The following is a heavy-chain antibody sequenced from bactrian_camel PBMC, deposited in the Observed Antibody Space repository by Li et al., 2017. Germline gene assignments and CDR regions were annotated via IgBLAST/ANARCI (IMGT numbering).Heavy chain of an antibody. J-gene: IGHJ4*01. CDR2: ISGSGGLK. CDR1: PYTGSFC. V-gene: IGHV3-3*01. CDR3: AAREGGSFYGPLRSTSYHY. D-gene: IGHD7*01. Sequence: VQLVESGGGSVQAGGSLRLSRVASPYTGSFCMGWFRQIPGKQREAVASISGSGGLKQYANSVKGRFTISLVNANHTVYLQMNNLKPEDTAIYYCAAREGGSFYGPLRSTSYHYRGQGTQVTVS.